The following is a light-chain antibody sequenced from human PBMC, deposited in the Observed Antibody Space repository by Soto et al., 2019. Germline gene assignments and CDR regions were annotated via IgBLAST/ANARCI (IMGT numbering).Light chain of an antibody. CDR2: GAS. V-gene: IGKV3-15*01. CDR3: XQYNDWPLT. J-gene: IGKJ4*01. CDR1: QSVSTK. Sequence: EIVMTQSPATLSVSPGERATLSCRASQSVSTKLAWYQQKPGQAPRLLFYGASARATGIPPRFSGSGSGTEXXXXXXXLXSEDFAXXXXXQYNDWPLTFGGGTKVDIK.